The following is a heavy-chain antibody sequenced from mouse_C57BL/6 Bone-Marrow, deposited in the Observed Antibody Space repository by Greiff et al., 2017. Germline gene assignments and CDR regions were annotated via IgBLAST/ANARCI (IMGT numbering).Heavy chain of an antibody. Sequence: EVKVVESGGGLVQPGGSLKLSCAASGFTFSDYGMAWVRQAPRQGPEWVAFICPLAYSIYYADTVTGRFTLSRENAKNTLYLEMSSLRSEDTAMYYCARSYYYGSSPGWFAYWGQGTLVTVSA. CDR2: ICPLAYSI. J-gene: IGHJ3*01. D-gene: IGHD1-1*01. CDR1: GFTFSDYG. V-gene: IGHV5-15*01. CDR3: ARSYYYGSSPGWFAY.